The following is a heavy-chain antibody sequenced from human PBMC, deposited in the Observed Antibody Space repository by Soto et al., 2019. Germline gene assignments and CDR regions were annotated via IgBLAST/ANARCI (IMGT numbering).Heavy chain of an antibody. CDR1: GSTFSKYA. CDR2: LIPILGTP. D-gene: IGHD3-16*02. CDR3: ARDSHDYIWGSYRNGMDV. Sequence: QVQLVQSGAEVKKPGSSVKVSCKASGSTFSKYAISWVRQAPGQGLEWMGGLIPILGTPKYAQKFQGRVTITADESTTTAYMELSSVTFEDTAVYCCARDSHDYIWGSYRNGMDVWGQGTTVSVSS. J-gene: IGHJ6*02. V-gene: IGHV1-69*01.